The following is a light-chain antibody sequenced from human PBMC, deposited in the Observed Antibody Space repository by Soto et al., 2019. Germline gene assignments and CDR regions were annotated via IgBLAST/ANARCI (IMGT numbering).Light chain of an antibody. CDR3: QSYDSSLSGVV. V-gene: IGLV1-40*01. CDR1: SSNIGAGYD. CDR2: GNS. Sequence: QGVVTQPPSVSGAPGQRVTISCTGSSSNIGAGYDVHWYQQLPGTAPKLLIYGNSNRPSGVPDRFSGSKSGTSASLAITGLQAEDEADYYCQSYDSSLSGVVLGGGTKLTVL. J-gene: IGLJ2*01.